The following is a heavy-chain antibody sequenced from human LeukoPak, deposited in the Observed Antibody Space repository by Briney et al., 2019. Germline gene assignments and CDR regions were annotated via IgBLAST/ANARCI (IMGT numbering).Heavy chain of an antibody. CDR3: AKHWRGPYRPADY. V-gene: IGHV3-33*06. CDR2: IWYDGSNK. J-gene: IGHJ4*02. D-gene: IGHD1-1*01. CDR1: GFTFSRYG. Sequence: GGSLRLSCAASGFTFSRYGMHWVRQAPGKGLEWVAVIWYDGSNKYYADSVKSRFTISRDNSKNTLYLQMNSLRPDDTAMYYCAKHWRGPYRPADYWGQGTLVTVSS.